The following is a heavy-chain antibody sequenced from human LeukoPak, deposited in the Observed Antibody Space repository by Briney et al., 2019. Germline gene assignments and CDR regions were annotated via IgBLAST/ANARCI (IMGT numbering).Heavy chain of an antibody. J-gene: IGHJ4*02. CDR1: GFSFSSYG. CDR2: ISGSGCRT. CDR3: AKDATGFSDFDY. V-gene: IGHV3-23*01. Sequence: PGRTLRLSCAASGFSFSSYGMNWVRQAPGKGLEWVSGISGSGCRTYYADSVKGRFTISRDNSKNTLYLQMNNLRADDTAVYYCAKDATGFSDFDYWGQGTLVTVSS. D-gene: IGHD3-9*01.